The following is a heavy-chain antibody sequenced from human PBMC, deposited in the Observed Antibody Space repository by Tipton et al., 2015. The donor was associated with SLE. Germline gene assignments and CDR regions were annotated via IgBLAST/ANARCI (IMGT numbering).Heavy chain of an antibody. V-gene: IGHV4-34*01. CDR2: INHSGST. J-gene: IGHJ4*02. Sequence: LTCAVYGGSFSGYYWSWIRQPPGKGLEWIGEINHSGSTNYNPSLKSRVTISVDTSKNQFSLKLSSVTAADTAVYYCARIEAARALFDYWGQGTLVTVSS. D-gene: IGHD3-10*01. CDR1: GGSFSGYY. CDR3: ARIEAARALFDY.